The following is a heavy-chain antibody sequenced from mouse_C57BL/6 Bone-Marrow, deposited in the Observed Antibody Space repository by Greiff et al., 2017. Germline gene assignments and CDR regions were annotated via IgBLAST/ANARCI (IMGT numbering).Heavy chain of an antibody. D-gene: IGHD1-1*01. V-gene: IGHV5-12*01. CDR3: ASYYYGSFDY. Sequence: EVKLMESGGGLVQPGGSLKLSCAASGFTFSDYYMSWVRQTPEKRLEWVAYISNGGGSTYYPDTVKGRFTISRDNAKNTLYLQMSRLKSEDTAMYYCASYYYGSFDYWGQGTTLTVSS. CDR2: ISNGGGST. CDR1: GFTFSDYY. J-gene: IGHJ2*01.